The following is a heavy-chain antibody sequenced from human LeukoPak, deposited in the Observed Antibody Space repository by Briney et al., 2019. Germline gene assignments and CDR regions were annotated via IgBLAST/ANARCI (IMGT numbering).Heavy chain of an antibody. V-gene: IGHV3-23*01. D-gene: IGHD3-10*01. J-gene: IGHJ4*02. Sequence: GGSLRLSCAASGFTFSSYAMSWVRQAPGKGLEWVSAISGSGGSTYYADSVKGRFTISRDNSKNTLYLQMNSLRAEDTAVYYCAKSVVLLWFGELFPHDYWGQETLVTVSS. CDR1: GFTFSSYA. CDR3: AKSVVLLWFGELFPHDY. CDR2: ISGSGGST.